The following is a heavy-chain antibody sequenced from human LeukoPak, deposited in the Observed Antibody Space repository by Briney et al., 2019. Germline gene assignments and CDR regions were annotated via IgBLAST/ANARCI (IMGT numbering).Heavy chain of an antibody. J-gene: IGHJ4*02. D-gene: IGHD1-26*01. CDR3: ARRSWELFFDY. CDR1: GGSISSGGFS. V-gene: IGHV4-30-2*03. CDR2: IYHSGST. Sequence: SETLSLTCGVSGGSISSGGFSWSWIRQPPGKGLEWIGYIYHSGSTYYKPSLKSRVTISVDTSKNQFSLKLSSVTAADTAVYYCARRSWELFFDYWGQGTLVTVSS.